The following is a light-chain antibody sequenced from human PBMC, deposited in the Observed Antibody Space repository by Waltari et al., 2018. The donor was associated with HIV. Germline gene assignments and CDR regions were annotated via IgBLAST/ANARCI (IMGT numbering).Light chain of an antibody. CDR2: DDS. V-gene: IGLV3-21*02. Sequence: SYVLTQPPSVSVAPGQTARITCGGNNIGSKGVHWYQQKPSQAPVLVVYDDSDRPSGIPEGFAGSSCWNTATLTISRVEAVDEADFDCQVWDSSTDLRVFGGGTKLTVL. CDR1: NIGSKG. J-gene: IGLJ2*01. CDR3: QVWDSSTDLRV.